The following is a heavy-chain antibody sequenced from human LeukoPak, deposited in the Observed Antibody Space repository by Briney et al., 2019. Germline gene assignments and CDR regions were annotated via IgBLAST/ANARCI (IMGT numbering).Heavy chain of an antibody. V-gene: IGHV4-31*03. CDR2: IYYSGST. Sequence: SETLSLTCTVSGGSISSGGYYWSWIRQHPGKGLEWIGYIYYSGSTYYNPSLKSRVTISVDTSKNQFSLKLSSVTAADTAVYYCARVPRVVNDAFDIWGQGTMVTVSS. CDR3: ARVPRVVNDAFDI. D-gene: IGHD2-21*01. CDR1: GGSISSGGYY. J-gene: IGHJ3*02.